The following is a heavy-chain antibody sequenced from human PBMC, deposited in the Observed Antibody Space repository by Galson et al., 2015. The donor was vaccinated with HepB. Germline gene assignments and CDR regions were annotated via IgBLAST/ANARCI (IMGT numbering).Heavy chain of an antibody. V-gene: IGHV5-51*01. D-gene: IGHD2-2*01. J-gene: IGHJ6*03. CDR1: GYSFTSYW. Sequence: QSGAEMKKPGESLKISCKGSGYSFTSYWIGWVRQMPGKGLEWMGIIYPGDSDTRYSPSFQGQVTISADRSISTAYLQWSSLKASDTTMYYCARHAEDIVVVPAALPGDYYYYMDVWGKGTTVTVSS. CDR3: ARHAEDIVVVPAALPGDYYYYMDV. CDR2: IYPGDSDT.